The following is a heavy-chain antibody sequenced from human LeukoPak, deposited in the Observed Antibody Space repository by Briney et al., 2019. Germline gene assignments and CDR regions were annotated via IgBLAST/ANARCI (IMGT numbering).Heavy chain of an antibody. J-gene: IGHJ3*02. V-gene: IGHV1-69*06. D-gene: IGHD2-2*01. CDR1: GGTFSSYA. CDR2: IIPIFGTA. CDR3: ARDPYCSSTSCYGPRAFDI. Sequence: GASVKVSCKASGGTFSSYAISWVRQAPGQGLEWMGGIIPIFGTANYAQKFQGRVTITADKSTSTAYMELGSLRSEDTAVYYCARDPYCSSTSCYGPRAFDIWGQGTMVTVSS.